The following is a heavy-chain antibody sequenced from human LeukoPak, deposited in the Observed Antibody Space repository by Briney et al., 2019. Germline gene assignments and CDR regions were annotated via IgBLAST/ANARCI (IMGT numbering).Heavy chain of an antibody. CDR3: ASGYSSDYGGNVY. J-gene: IGHJ4*02. D-gene: IGHD4-23*01. CDR2: INSDGSST. V-gene: IGHV3-74*01. CDR1: EFTFSTYW. Sequence: GGSLRLSCAASEFTFSTYWMHWVRRAPGKGLVWVSRINSDGSSTNYADSVKGRFTISRDNAKNTLYLQMNSLSIEDTAVYYCASGYSSDYGGNVYWGRGTLVTVSS.